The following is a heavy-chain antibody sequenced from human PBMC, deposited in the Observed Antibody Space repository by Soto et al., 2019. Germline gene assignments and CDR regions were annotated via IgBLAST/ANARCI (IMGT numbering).Heavy chain of an antibody. CDR2: IYYSGST. CDR1: GGSISSSSYY. CDR3: ARHEKRGYSSSWTEYNWFDP. V-gene: IGHV4-39*01. Sequence: QLQLQESGPGLVKPSETLSLTCTVSGGSISSSSYYWGWIRQPPGKGLEWIGSIYYSGSTYYNPSLKSRVTIAVDTSKNQFSLKLSSVTAADTAVYYCARHEKRGYSSSWTEYNWFDPWGQGTLVTVSS. D-gene: IGHD6-13*01. J-gene: IGHJ5*02.